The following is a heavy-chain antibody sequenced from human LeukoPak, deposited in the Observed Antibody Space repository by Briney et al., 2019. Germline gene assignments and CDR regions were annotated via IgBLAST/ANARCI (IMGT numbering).Heavy chain of an antibody. CDR3: AKRRMNIVVVPAAFDY. Sequence: GGSLRLSCAASGFTFDDYAMHWVRQAPGKGLEWVSAISGSGGSTYYADSVKGRFTISRDNSKNTLYLQMNSLRAEDTAVYYCAKRRMNIVVVPAAFDYWGQGTLVTVSS. D-gene: IGHD2-2*01. J-gene: IGHJ4*02. V-gene: IGHV3-23*01. CDR2: ISGSGGST. CDR1: GFTFDDYA.